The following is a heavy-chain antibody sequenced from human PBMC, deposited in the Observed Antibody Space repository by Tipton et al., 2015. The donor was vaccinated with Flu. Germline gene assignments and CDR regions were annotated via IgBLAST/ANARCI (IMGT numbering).Heavy chain of an antibody. Sequence: TLSLTCAVSGGSISSVSHYWGWIRQPPGKGLEWIGYIYYSGGTNYNPSLQSRLSISVDSSKNQLSLKLTSVTAADTAVYYCARARAPYYYYAMDVWGQGATVTVS. CDR3: ARARAPYYYYAMDV. CDR2: IYYSGGT. CDR1: GGSISSVSHY. V-gene: IGHV4-61*01. D-gene: IGHD3-10*01. J-gene: IGHJ6*02.